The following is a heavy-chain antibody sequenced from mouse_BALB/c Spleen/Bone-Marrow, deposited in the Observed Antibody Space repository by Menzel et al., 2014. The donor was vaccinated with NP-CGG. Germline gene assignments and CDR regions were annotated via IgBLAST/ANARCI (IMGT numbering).Heavy chain of an antibody. Sequence: DVHLVESGGGLVQPGGSLKLSCAASGFDFSRYWMSWVRQAPGSLEWIGEINPDSSTINYTPSLKDKFIISRDNAKNTLYLQMSKVRSEDTALYYCAREGITTWFAYWGQGTLVTVSA. D-gene: IGHD2-4*01. CDR2: INPDSSTI. CDR1: GFDFSRYW. J-gene: IGHJ3*01. CDR3: AREGITTWFAY. V-gene: IGHV4-1*02.